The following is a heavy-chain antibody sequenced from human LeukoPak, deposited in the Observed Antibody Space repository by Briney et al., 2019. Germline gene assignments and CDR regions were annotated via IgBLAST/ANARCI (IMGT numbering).Heavy chain of an antibody. D-gene: IGHD1-1*01. V-gene: IGHV3-23*01. J-gene: IGHJ4*02. CDR1: GFTFSSYA. CDR3: ARQTEHDEYYFDY. Sequence: GGSLRLSCAASGFTFSSYAMNWVRQAPGKGLEWVSAIGSSGGNTYYTDSVKGRFTISRDNSKNTLYLQMNSLRAEDTAVYYCARQTEHDEYYFDYWGQGTLVTVSS. CDR2: IGSSGGNT.